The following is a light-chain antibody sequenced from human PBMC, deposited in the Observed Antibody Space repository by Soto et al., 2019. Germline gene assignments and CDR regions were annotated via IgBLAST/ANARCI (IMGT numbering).Light chain of an antibody. CDR2: GAS. CDR3: QQYNNRLWT. J-gene: IGKJ1*01. V-gene: IGKV3-15*01. CDR1: QSISSD. Sequence: EIVMTQSPATLSVSPGERATLSCRASQSISSDLAWYQQKPGQAPRLLIYGASTSASDVPARFSGSGSGTEFTLSITSLQSEDFAVYYCQQYNNRLWTFGQGTKVEIK.